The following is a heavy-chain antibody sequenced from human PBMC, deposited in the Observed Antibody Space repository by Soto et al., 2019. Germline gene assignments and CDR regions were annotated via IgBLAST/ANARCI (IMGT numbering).Heavy chain of an antibody. CDR1: GFTFSSYS. V-gene: IGHV3-21*01. CDR2: ISSSSSYI. D-gene: IGHD1-7*01. CDR3: ARDSISGITGTTGYDY. J-gene: IGHJ4*02. Sequence: EVQLVESGGGLVKPGGSLRLSCAASGFTFSSYSMNWVRQAPGKGLEWVSSISSSSSYIYYADSVKGRFTISRDNAKNSLYLQMNSLRAEDTAVYYCARDSISGITGTTGYDYWGQGTLVTVSS.